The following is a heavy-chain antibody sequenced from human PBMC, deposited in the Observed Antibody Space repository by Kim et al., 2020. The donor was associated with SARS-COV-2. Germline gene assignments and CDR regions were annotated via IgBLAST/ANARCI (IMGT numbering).Heavy chain of an antibody. CDR3: ATARRRSGSYASY. J-gene: IGHJ4*02. D-gene: IGHD1-26*01. Sequence: YADSVKGRFTISRDNAKNSLYLQMNSRRAEDTAVYYCATARRRSGSYASYWVQGTLVTVSS. V-gene: IGHV3-11*04.